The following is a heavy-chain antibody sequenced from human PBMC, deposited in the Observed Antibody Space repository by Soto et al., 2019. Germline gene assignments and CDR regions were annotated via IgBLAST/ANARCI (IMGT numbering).Heavy chain of an antibody. V-gene: IGHV4-4*02. Sequence: SETLSLTCAVSGGSISSSNWWSWVRQPPGKGLEWIGEIYHSGSTNYNPSLKSRVTISVDKSKNQFSLKLSSVTAADTAVYYCARRGYYDTLIRWFDPWGQGTLVTVSS. CDR1: GGSISSSNW. J-gene: IGHJ5*02. CDR2: IYHSGST. D-gene: IGHD3-22*01. CDR3: ARRGYYDTLIRWFDP.